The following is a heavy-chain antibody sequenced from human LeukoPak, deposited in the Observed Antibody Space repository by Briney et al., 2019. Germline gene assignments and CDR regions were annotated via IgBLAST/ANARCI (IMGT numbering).Heavy chain of an antibody. CDR3: AREGVYCSSTSCYPTALDY. Sequence: SETLSLTCTVSGVSISSGGYYWSWIRQHPGKGLEWIGYIYYSGSTYYNPSLKSRVTISVDTSKNQFSLKLSSVTAADTAVYYCAREGVYCSSTSCYPTALDYWGQGTLVTVSS. D-gene: IGHD2-2*01. CDR2: IYYSGST. J-gene: IGHJ4*02. V-gene: IGHV4-31*03. CDR1: GVSISSGGYY.